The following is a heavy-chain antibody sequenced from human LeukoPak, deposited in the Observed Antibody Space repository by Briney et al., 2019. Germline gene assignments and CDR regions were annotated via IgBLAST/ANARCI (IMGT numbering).Heavy chain of an antibody. CDR1: GGSISSSSYY. V-gene: IGHV4-39*07. CDR2: IYHSGST. Sequence: PSETLSLTCTVSGGSISSSSYYWGWIRQPPGKGLEWIGSIYHSGSTYYNPSLKSRVTISVDTSKNQFSLKLSSVTAADTAVYYCARDTSSGSLDYWGQGTLVTVS. D-gene: IGHD6-19*01. J-gene: IGHJ4*02. CDR3: ARDTSSGSLDY.